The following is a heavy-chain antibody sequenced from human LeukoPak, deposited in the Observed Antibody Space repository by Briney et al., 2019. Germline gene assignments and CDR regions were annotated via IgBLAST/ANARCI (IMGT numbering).Heavy chain of an antibody. Sequence: GGSLRLSCAASGFTFSSYAMSWVRQAPGKGLEWVSAISGSGGCTYYADSVKGRFTISRDNSKNTLYLQMNSLRAEDTAVYYCARVEYSSSPPFDYWGQGTLVTVSS. CDR1: GFTFSSYA. CDR3: ARVEYSSSPPFDY. CDR2: ISGSGGCT. J-gene: IGHJ4*02. V-gene: IGHV3-23*01. D-gene: IGHD6-6*01.